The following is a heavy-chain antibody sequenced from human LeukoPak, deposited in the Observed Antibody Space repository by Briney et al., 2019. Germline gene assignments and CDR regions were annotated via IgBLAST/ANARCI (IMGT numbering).Heavy chain of an antibody. V-gene: IGHV1-69*05. CDR1: GGTFSSYA. CDR3: ARTLDY. Sequence: ASVKVSCKASGGTFSSYAISWVRQAPGQGLEWMGGIIPIFGTANYAQKFQGRVTMTTDTSTSTAYMELRSLRSDDTAVYYCARTLDYWGQGTLVTVSS. CDR2: IIPIFGTA. J-gene: IGHJ4*02.